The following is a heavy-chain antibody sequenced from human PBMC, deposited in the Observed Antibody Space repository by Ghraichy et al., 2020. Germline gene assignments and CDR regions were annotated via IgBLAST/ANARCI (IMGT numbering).Heavy chain of an antibody. Sequence: SGPTLVKPTQTLTLTCTFSGFSLSTSGMCVSWIRQPPGKALEWLALIDWDDDKYYSTSLKTRLTISKDTSKNQVVLTMTNMDPVDTATYYCARVQFYSSGWWYGMDVWGQGTTVTVSS. V-gene: IGHV2-70*01. D-gene: IGHD6-19*01. CDR2: IDWDDDK. CDR1: GFSLSTSGMC. CDR3: ARVQFYSSGWWYGMDV. J-gene: IGHJ6*02.